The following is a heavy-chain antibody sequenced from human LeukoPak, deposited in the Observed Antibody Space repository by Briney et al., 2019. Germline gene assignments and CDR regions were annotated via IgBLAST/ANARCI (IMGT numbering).Heavy chain of an antibody. D-gene: IGHD2-2*01. CDR2: ISSSGSTI. CDR3: ARRPVGYCSSTSCYVDYYYYMDV. Sequence: GGSQRLSCAASGFTFSDYYMSWIRQAPGKGLEWVSYISSSGSTIYYADSVKGRFTISRDNAKNSLYLQMNSLRAEDTAVYYCARRPVGYCSSTSCYVDYYYYMDVWGKGATVTISS. V-gene: IGHV3-11*01. J-gene: IGHJ6*03. CDR1: GFTFSDYY.